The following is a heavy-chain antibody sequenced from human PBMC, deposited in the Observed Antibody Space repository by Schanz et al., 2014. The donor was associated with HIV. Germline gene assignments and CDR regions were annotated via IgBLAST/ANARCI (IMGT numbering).Heavy chain of an antibody. CDR1: GFTFNNYW. CDR3: AKDRITGTTGVPYYYYGMDV. D-gene: IGHD1-7*01. V-gene: IGHV3-30*18. J-gene: IGHJ6*02. CDR2: ISYDGSNK. Sequence: VQLVESGGGLVQPGGSLRLSCEASGFTFNNYWMHWVRQVTGKGLVWVAVISYDGSNKYYADSVKGRFTISRDNSKNTLYLQMNSLRAEDTAVYYCAKDRITGTTGVPYYYYGMDVWGQGTTVTVSS.